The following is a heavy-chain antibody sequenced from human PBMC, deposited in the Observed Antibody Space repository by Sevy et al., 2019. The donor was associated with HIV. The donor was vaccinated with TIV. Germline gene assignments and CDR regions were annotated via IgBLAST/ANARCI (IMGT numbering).Heavy chain of an antibody. Sequence: GGSLRLSCAASGFTFSSYWMSWVRQAPGKGLEWVANIKQDGSEKYYVDSVKGRFTISRDNAKNSLYLQMNSLRAEDTAVYYCARERVAGGILGGTAFDPWGKGPLVTVSS. V-gene: IGHV3-7*01. CDR2: IKQDGSEK. D-gene: IGHD6-13*01. CDR3: ARERVAGGILGGTAFDP. CDR1: GFTFSSYW. J-gene: IGHJ5*02.